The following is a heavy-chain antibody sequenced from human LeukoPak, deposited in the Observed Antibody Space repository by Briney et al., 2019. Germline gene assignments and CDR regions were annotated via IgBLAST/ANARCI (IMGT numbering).Heavy chain of an antibody. J-gene: IGHJ4*02. D-gene: IGHD3-22*01. CDR1: GFTFSRYW. CDR2: IKHDGSEK. Sequence: GGSLRLSCAASGFTFSRYWMTWVRQAPGKGLEWVANIKHDGSEKYYLDSVKGRFSISRDNAKNSLYLQMNSLRAEDTAVYYCARGPDSDYWGQGTLVTVSS. V-gene: IGHV3-7*04. CDR3: ARGPDSDY.